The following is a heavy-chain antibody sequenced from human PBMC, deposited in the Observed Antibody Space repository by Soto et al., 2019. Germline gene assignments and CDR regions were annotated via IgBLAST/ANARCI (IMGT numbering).Heavy chain of an antibody. Sequence: GGSLRLSCAASGFTFSSYGMHWVRQAPGKGLEWVAVIWYDGSNKYYADSVKGRFTISRDNSKNTLYLQMNSLRAEDTAVYYCAGSRDGGYYGVDVWGQGTTVTVSS. CDR1: GFTFSSYG. V-gene: IGHV3-33*01. CDR2: IWYDGSNK. D-gene: IGHD3-16*01. J-gene: IGHJ6*02. CDR3: AGSRDGGYYGVDV.